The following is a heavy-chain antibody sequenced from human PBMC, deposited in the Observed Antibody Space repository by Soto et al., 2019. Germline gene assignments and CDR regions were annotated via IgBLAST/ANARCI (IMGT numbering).Heavy chain of an antibody. Sequence: GGSLRLSCAASGFTFSSYAMSWVRQAPGKGLERVSAISGSGGSTYYADSVKGRFTISRDNSKNTLYLQMNSLRAEDTAVYYCALRIYCSSTSCYSYYYYGMDVWGQGTTVTVCS. J-gene: IGHJ6*02. CDR2: ISGSGGST. V-gene: IGHV3-23*01. CDR1: GFTFSSYA. D-gene: IGHD2-2*02. CDR3: ALRIYCSSTSCYSYYYYGMDV.